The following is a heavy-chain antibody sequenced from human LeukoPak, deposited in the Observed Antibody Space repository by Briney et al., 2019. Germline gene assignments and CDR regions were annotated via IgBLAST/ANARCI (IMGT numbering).Heavy chain of an antibody. CDR1: GGSISSSSYY. CDR3: ARHFRATVTKFDY. J-gene: IGHJ4*02. Sequence: SETLSLTCTVSGGSISSSSYYWGWIRQPPGKGLEWIGSIYYSGSTYYNPSLKSRVTIFVDTSKNQFSLKLSSVTAADTAVYYCARHFRATVTKFDYWGQGTLVTVSS. D-gene: IGHD4-17*01. V-gene: IGHV4-39*01. CDR2: IYYSGST.